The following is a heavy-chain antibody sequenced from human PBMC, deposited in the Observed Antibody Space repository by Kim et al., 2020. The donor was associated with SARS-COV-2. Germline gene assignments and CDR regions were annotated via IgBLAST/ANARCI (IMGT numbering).Heavy chain of an antibody. V-gene: IGHV3-48*02. CDR3: ARGRFMVRGVIIIDHAFDI. J-gene: IGHJ3*02. D-gene: IGHD3-10*01. Sequence: GRFTISRDNAKNSLYLQMSSLRDEYTAVYYCARGRFMVRGVIIIDHAFDIWGQGTMVTVSS.